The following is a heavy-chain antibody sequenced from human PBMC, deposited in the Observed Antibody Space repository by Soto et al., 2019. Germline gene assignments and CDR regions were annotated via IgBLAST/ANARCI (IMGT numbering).Heavy chain of an antibody. CDR1: GFNFSNAW. CDR2: IKSKTDGGTT. Sequence: GGSQSLSCAASGFNFSNAWMSWVRQAPGKGLEWVGRIKSKTDGGTTDYAAPVKGRFTISRDDSKNTLYLQMNSLKTEDTAVYYCTTGGWFGDSYYYGMDVWGQGTTVTVSS. CDR3: TTGGWFGDSYYYGMDV. D-gene: IGHD3-10*01. J-gene: IGHJ6*02. V-gene: IGHV3-15*01.